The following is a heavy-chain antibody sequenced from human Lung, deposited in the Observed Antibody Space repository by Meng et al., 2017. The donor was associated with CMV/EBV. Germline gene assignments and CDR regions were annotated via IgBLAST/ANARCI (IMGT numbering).Heavy chain of an antibody. V-gene: IGHV1-18*01. D-gene: IGHD4-17*01. CDR2: ISAYHGNT. CDR1: GYTVTSYG. J-gene: IGHJ4*02. CDR3: ARDGASHPYYFDY. Sequence: KASGYTVTSYGISWVRQAPGQGLEWMGWISAYHGNTNYAQKLQGRVTMTTDTSTSTAYMELRSLRSDDTAVYYCARDGASHPYYFDYWGQGTLVTVSS.